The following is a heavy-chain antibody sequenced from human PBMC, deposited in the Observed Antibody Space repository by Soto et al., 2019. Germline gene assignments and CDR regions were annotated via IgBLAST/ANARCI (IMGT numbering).Heavy chain of an antibody. Sequence: EVQLVESGGGLVKPGGSLRLSCAASGFTFSNAWMSWVRQAPGKGLEWVGRIKSKTDGGTTDYAAPVKGRFTISRDDSKNTLYLQMNSLKTEDTAVYYCTTASGYDWSIKAWYWGQGTLVTVSS. CDR2: IKSKTDGGTT. J-gene: IGHJ4*02. D-gene: IGHD5-12*01. CDR3: TTASGYDWSIKAWY. CDR1: GFTFSNAW. V-gene: IGHV3-15*01.